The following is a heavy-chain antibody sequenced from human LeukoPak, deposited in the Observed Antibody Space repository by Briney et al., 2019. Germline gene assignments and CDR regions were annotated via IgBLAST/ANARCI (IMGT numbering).Heavy chain of an antibody. D-gene: IGHD6-19*01. CDR2: IKKDGSEK. CDR3: AREGGSGWYSGWFDP. V-gene: IGHV3-7*01. CDR1: AFTFSSYW. J-gene: IGHJ5*02. Sequence: QAGGSLRLSCAASAFTFSSYWMSWVRQAPGKGLEWVANIKKDGSEKKYVDSVKGRFTISRDNAKNSLYLQMNSLRAEDTAVYYCAREGGSGWYSGWFDPWGQGTLVTVSS.